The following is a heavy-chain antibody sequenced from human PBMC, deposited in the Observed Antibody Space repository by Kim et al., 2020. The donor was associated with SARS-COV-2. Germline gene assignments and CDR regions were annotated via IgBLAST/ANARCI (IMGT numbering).Heavy chain of an antibody. CDR1: GGSFSGYY. D-gene: IGHD6-13*01. CDR3: ARAPLRIAAAAHWDFDL. CDR2: INHSGST. V-gene: IGHV4-34*01. Sequence: SETLSLTCAVYGGSFSGYYWSWIRQPPGKGLEWIGEINHSGSTNYNPSLKSRVTISVDTSKNQFSLKLSSVTAADTAVYYCARAPLRIAAAAHWDFDLWG. J-gene: IGHJ2*01.